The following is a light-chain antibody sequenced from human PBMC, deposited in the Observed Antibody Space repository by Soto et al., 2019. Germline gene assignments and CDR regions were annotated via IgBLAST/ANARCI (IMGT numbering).Light chain of an antibody. CDR1: QSVGSN. J-gene: IGKJ1*01. Sequence: EIVMTQSPATLSVSPGERATLSCRASQSVGSNLAWYQQKPGQAPRLLIYGASTRATGIPARFSGSGSWTEFTLTNSSLQSEDFAIYFCQQYNNWPPDRTFGQGTKVEIK. V-gene: IGKV3-15*01. CDR3: QQYNNWPPDRT. CDR2: GAS.